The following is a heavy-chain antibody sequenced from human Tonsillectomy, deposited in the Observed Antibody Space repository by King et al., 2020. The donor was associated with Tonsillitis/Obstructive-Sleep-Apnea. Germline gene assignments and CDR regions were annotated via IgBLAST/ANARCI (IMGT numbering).Heavy chain of an antibody. J-gene: IGHJ4*02. V-gene: IGHV2-5*02. CDR2: IYWDDVK. CDR1: GFSLSTSVVG. D-gene: IGHD2-21*02. CDR3: AHRKIHDSLTDY. Sequence: TLKESGPTLVKPTQTLTLTCTFSGFSLSTSVVGVGWIRQPPGKALEWLALIYWDDVKRYSPSLKSRLTITKDTSKNQMVLTMTNMDPVDTATYYCAHRKIHDSLTDYWGQGTLVTVSS.